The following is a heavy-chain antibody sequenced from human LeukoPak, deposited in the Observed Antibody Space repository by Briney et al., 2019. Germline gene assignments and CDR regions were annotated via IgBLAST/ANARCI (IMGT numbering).Heavy chain of an antibody. CDR1: GFTFSRDG. Sequence: PGRSLRLSCAASGFTFSRDGMHWVRQAPGKGLEWVAVIWYDGSKKYYADSVKGRFTISRDNSKNSLYLQMNSLRAEDTAMYYCARLSGSFLDYWGQGTLVTVSS. J-gene: IGHJ4*02. CDR3: ARLSGSFLDY. D-gene: IGHD1-26*01. V-gene: IGHV3-33*01. CDR2: IWYDGSKK.